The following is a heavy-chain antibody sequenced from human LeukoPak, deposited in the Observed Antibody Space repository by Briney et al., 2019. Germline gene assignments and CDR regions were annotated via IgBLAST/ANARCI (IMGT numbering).Heavy chain of an antibody. J-gene: IGHJ1*01. CDR2: MSPNSGDT. CDR3: ARVPLYDRNDYYYPH. CDR1: GYTFTSYD. V-gene: IGHV1-8*01. D-gene: IGHD3-22*01. Sequence: ASVKVSCKASGYTFTSYDFNWVRQATGQRPEWMGWMSPNSGDTGYAQKFQGRVTITRDTSASTAYMELSSLRSEDTAVYYCARVPLYDRNDYYYPHWGQGTVVTVSS.